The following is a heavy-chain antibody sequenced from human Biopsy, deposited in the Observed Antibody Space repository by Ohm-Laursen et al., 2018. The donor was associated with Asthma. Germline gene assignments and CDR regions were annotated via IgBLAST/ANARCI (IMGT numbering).Heavy chain of an antibody. CDR3: AKARCYYYYCDMEV. V-gene: IGHV1-69*05. J-gene: IGHJ6*02. Sequence: SSVKVSCKASGGTFNSDGINWVRQAPGQGLEWMGGISAIYGEIRDAQNFQGRVTITTDVFTNTVHMELSSLRSEDTAVLYCAKARCYYYYCDMEVWGQGTTVTVSS. CDR2: ISAIYGEI. CDR1: GGTFNSDG. D-gene: IGHD3-16*02.